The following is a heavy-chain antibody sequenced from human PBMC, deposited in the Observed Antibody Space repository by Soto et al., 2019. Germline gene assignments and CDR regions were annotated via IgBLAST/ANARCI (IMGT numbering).Heavy chain of an antibody. D-gene: IGHD6-13*01. CDR3: ARTSRGQQLHFDY. CDR2: IFSNDEK. CDR1: GFSLSTATVG. Sequence: SGPTLVNPTETLTLTCTVSGFSLSTATVGVSWIRQPPGKALEWLAHIFSNDEKSYSTSLKSRLTISRDTSKSQVVLTMTNMDPVDTATYYCARTSRGQQLHFDYWGQGALVTVSS. J-gene: IGHJ4*02. V-gene: IGHV2-26*01.